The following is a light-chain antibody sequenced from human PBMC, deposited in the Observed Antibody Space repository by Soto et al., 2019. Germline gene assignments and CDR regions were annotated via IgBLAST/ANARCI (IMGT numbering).Light chain of an antibody. J-gene: IGLJ1*01. Sequence: QSVLTQPPSASGSPGQSVTISCAGSSSDVGGFDWVSWYQQHPGKVPKLMIYGVTKRPSGVPDRFSGSKSGNTASLTVSGLQAEDEADYYCCSYAGTRAVFGPGTKGTVL. CDR3: CSYAGTRAV. CDR2: GVT. CDR1: SSDVGGFDW. V-gene: IGLV2-8*01.